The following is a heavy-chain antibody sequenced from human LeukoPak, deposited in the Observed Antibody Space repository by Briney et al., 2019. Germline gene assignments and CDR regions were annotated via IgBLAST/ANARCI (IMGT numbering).Heavy chain of an antibody. CDR1: GFTVSSND. Sequence: PGGSLRLSCAASGFTVSSNDMSWVRQAPGKGLEWVSVIYSGGSTYYADSVKGRFTIPRHNSKNTLYLQMNSLRAEDTAVCYCAREGGSYLDYWGQGTLVTVSS. V-gene: IGHV3-53*04. CDR2: IYSGGST. D-gene: IGHD1-26*01. J-gene: IGHJ4*02. CDR3: AREGGSYLDY.